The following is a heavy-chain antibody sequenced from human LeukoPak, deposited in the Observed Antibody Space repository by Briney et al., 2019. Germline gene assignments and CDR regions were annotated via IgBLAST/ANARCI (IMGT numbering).Heavy chain of an antibody. D-gene: IGHD1-20*01. CDR2: IYPGDSDT. CDR3: ARHNWNDVVGAFDI. J-gene: IGHJ3*02. V-gene: IGHV5-51*01. CDR1: GYSFTSYW. Sequence: GESLQISCKGSGYSFTSYWIGWVRQMPGKGLEWMGIIYPGDSDTRYSPSFQGQVTISADKSISTTYLQWSSLKASDTAMYYCARHNWNDVVGAFDIWGQGTMVTVPS.